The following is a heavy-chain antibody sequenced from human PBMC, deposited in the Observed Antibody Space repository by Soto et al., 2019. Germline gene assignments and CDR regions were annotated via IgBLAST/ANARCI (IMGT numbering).Heavy chain of an antibody. D-gene: IGHD1-26*01. CDR3: ARARRALVRGTYWSDGFDP. J-gene: IGHJ5*02. CDR2: IYHSGST. Sequence: SETLSLTCAVSGYSISSGDYWGWIRQPPGKGLEWIGSIYHSGSTYYNPSLKSRVTISVDTSKNQFSLKMSSVTAADTAVYYCARARRALVRGTYWSDGFDPWGQGTLVTVSS. CDR1: GYSISSGDY. V-gene: IGHV4-38-2*01.